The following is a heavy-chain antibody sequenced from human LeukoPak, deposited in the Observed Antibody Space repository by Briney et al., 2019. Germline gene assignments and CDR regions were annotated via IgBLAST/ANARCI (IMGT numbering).Heavy chain of an antibody. CDR2: MNPNSGNT. D-gene: IGHD3-10*02. CDR1: GYTFTSYD. V-gene: IGHV1-8*01. CDR3: AELGITMIGGV. J-gene: IGHJ6*04. Sequence: ASVKVSCKASGYTFTSYDINWVRQATGQGLEWMGWMNPNSGNTVYAQKFQDRVTMTRNTSISTAYMELSSLRAEDTAVYYCAELGITMIGGVWGKGTTVTISS.